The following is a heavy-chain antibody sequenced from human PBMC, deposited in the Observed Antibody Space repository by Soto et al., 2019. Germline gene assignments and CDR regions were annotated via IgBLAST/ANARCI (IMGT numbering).Heavy chain of an antibody. V-gene: IGHV4-59*01. J-gene: IGHJ4*02. Sequence: PSETLSLTCTVSGGSISSYYWSWIRQPPGKGLEWIGYIYYSGSTNYNPSLKSRVTISVDTSKNQFSLKLSSVTAADTAVYYCARDIEDGYFDYWGQGTLVTVSS. CDR1: GGSISSYY. CDR3: ARDIEDGYFDY. CDR2: IYYSGST.